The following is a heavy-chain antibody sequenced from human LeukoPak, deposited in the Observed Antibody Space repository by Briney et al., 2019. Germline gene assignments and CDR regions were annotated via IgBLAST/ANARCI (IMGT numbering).Heavy chain of an antibody. J-gene: IGHJ6*01. V-gene: IGHV3-11*01. Sequence: GACLRLACAASAFTFSDYYIGSVRQAPGEGLGWVSYISSSGRTIKYTDSVKGRFRISRDNAKNSLSLQMNSLRAKDTAVYYWARDLVIPAANHYYYYGMYGWGQGSTVTVPS. CDR2: ISSSGRTI. CDR3: ARDLVIPAANHYYYYGMYG. D-gene: IGHD3-10*01. CDR1: AFTFSDYY.